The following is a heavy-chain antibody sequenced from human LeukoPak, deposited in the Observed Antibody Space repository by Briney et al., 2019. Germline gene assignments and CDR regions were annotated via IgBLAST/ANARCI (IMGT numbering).Heavy chain of an antibody. CDR1: GFTFSSYT. CDR3: AKDRGVFGSRHTANWFDP. Sequence: GGSLRLSCAASGFTFSSYTMNWVRQAPGKGLEWVSYISSSGSTIYYADSVKGRFTISRDNAKNSLYLQMNSLRAEDTAVYYCAKDRGVFGSRHTANWFDPWGQGTLVTVSS. J-gene: IGHJ5*02. V-gene: IGHV3-48*04. D-gene: IGHD3-10*02. CDR2: ISSSGSTI.